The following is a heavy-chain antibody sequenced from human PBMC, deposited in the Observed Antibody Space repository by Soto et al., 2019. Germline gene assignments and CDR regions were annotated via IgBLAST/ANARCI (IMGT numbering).Heavy chain of an antibody. J-gene: IGHJ4*02. CDR1: GFTFSSYS. D-gene: IGHD6-19*01. CDR2: ISSSSSYI. Sequence: EVQLVESGGGLVKPGGSLRLSCAASGFTFSSYSMNWVRQAPGKGLEWVSSISSSSSYIYYADSVKGRFTISRDNAKNSLFLQMTILGAEDTAVYYCASAGYSSGWYERPGQTDYWGQGTLVTVSS. V-gene: IGHV3-21*01. CDR3: ASAGYSSGWYERPGQTDY.